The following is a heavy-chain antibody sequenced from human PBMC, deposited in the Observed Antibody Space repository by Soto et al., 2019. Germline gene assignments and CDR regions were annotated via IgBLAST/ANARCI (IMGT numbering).Heavy chain of an antibody. V-gene: IGHV4-59*01. CDR2: VSSSGST. D-gene: IGHD3-22*01. J-gene: IGHJ5*02. CDR1: GGSINDYY. CDR3: ARVEGNYYDRSGHCVSWFDP. Sequence: PSETLSLTCTVSGGSINDYYWNWIRQPPGKGLEWIGHVSSSGSTKYTPSLQSRVTISVGTSKNQFSLRLNSVTAADTAVYYCARVEGNYYDRSGHCVSWFDPWGQGIMVTVSS.